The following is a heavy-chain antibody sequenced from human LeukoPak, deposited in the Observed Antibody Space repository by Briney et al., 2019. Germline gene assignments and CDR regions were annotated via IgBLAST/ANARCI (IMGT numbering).Heavy chain of an antibody. Sequence: GASVKVSCKASGYTFTSYGISWVRQAPGQGLEWMGWISAYNGNTNYAQKLQGRVTMTTDTSTSTAYMELRSLRSDDTAVYYCAREGTGTSSSWYVREGGTWFDPWGQGTLVTVSS. V-gene: IGHV1-18*01. D-gene: IGHD6-13*01. CDR1: GYTFTSYG. J-gene: IGHJ5*02. CDR2: ISAYNGNT. CDR3: AREGTGTSSSWYVREGGTWFDP.